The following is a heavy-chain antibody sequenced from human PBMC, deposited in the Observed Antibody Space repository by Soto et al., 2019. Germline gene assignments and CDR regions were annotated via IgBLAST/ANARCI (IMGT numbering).Heavy chain of an antibody. CDR3: TRGGFYYYDSSGYYDY. Sequence: SETLSLTCTVSGGSISSYYWSWIRQPPGKGLEWIGYIYYSGSTNYNPSLKSRVTISVDTSKNQFSLNLTSVTAADTAVYFCTRGGFYYYDSSGYYDYWGQGALVTVSS. CDR1: GGSISSYY. J-gene: IGHJ4*02. D-gene: IGHD3-22*01. V-gene: IGHV4-59*01. CDR2: IYYSGST.